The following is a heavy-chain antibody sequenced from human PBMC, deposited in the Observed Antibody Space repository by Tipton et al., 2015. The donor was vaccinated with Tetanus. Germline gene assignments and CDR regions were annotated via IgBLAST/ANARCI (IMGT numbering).Heavy chain of an antibody. V-gene: IGHV1-2*06. CDR2: INPNSGGT. D-gene: IGHD3-9*01. J-gene: IGHJ3*02. Sequence: QLVQSGAEVKKPGASVKVSCKASGYTFTGYYMHWVRQAPGQGLEWMGRINPNSGGTNYAQKFQGRVTMTRDTSISTAYMELSRLRSDDTAVYYCARDWAYYDILTGYYLDAFDIWGQGTMVTVSS. CDR1: GYTFTGYY. CDR3: ARDWAYYDILTGYYLDAFDI.